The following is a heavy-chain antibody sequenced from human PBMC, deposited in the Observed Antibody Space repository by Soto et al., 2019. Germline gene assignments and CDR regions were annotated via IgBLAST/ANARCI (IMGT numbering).Heavy chain of an antibody. CDR3: ARTYYYRSGTYFAWFDP. Sequence: QVRLKQRGAGLLKPSETLSLTCDVSGGSFSGYYWSWIRQSPGKGLEWIGQIKHSGGTHYNPLLKSRVTVSVDTPRNQFSLKLSSVTAADTAVYFCARTYYYRSGTYFAWFDPWGQGTLVTVSS. D-gene: IGHD3-10*01. CDR2: IKHSGGT. CDR1: GGSFSGYY. V-gene: IGHV4-34*01. J-gene: IGHJ5*02.